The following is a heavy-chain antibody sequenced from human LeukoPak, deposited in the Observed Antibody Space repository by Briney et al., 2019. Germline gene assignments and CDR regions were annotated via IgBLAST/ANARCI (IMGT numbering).Heavy chain of an antibody. Sequence: SETLSLTCTVSGGSISSYYWSWIRQPPGKGLEWIGYIYYSGSTNYNPSLKSRVTISVDTSKNQFSLKLSSVTAADTAVYYCARHTGYSSGWYNYWGQGTLVTASS. V-gene: IGHV4-59*08. D-gene: IGHD6-19*01. CDR2: IYYSGST. CDR3: ARHTGYSSGWYNY. CDR1: GGSISSYY. J-gene: IGHJ4*02.